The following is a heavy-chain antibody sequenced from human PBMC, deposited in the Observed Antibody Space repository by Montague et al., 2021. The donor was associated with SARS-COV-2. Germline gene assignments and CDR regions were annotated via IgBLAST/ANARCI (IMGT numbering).Heavy chain of an antibody. J-gene: IGHJ4*02. D-gene: IGHD3-22*01. Sequence: SETLSLTCTVSGGSISRYYWSWIRQPPGKGLEWIGYIDYSGSTKYNPSLKSRVTIAVDTSKNQFSLKLNSVTAAVTAVYYCARELGYDSSGYYAYFDYWGQGTPVTVSS. V-gene: IGHV4-59*13. CDR1: GGSISRYY. CDR2: IDYSGST. CDR3: ARELGYDSSGYYAYFDY.